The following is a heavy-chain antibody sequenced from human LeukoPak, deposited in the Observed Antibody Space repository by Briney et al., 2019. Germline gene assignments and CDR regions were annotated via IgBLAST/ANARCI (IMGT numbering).Heavy chain of an antibody. J-gene: IGHJ6*03. D-gene: IGHD6-6*01. V-gene: IGHV1-8*03. CDR3: ARAPYSSSWGGYYYYMDV. CDR1: GYTFTSYD. CDR2: MNPNSGNT. Sequence: ASVKVSCKASGYTFTSYDINWVRQATGQGLEWMGWMNPNSGNTGYAQKVQGRVTITRNTSRSTAYMALSSLRSEDTAVYYCARAPYSSSWGGYYYYMDVWGKGTTVTVSS.